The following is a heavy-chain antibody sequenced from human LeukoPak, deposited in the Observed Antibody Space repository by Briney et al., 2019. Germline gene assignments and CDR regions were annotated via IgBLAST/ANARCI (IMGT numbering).Heavy chain of an antibody. J-gene: IGHJ4*02. D-gene: IGHD1-26*01. CDR2: INPSGGST. Sequence: ASVKVSCKASGYTFTTYYMHWVRQAPGQGLEWMGIINPSGGSTSYAQKFQGRVTMTRDTSTSTVYMELSSLRSEDTAVYYCAMGARRLAIDYWGQGTLVTVSS. CDR1: GYTFTTYY. CDR3: AMGARRLAIDY. V-gene: IGHV1-46*03.